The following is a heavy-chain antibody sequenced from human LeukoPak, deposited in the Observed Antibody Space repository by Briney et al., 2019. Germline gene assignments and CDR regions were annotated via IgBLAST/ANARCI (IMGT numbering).Heavy chain of an antibody. CDR1: GYTFTGYY. D-gene: IGHD5-18*01. J-gene: IGHJ4*02. V-gene: IGHV1-2*02. CDR3: ARDVVDTAMVGGY. Sequence: ASVKVSCKASGYTFTGYYMHWVRQAPGQGLEWMGWINPNSGGTNYAQKFQGRVTMTRDTSISTAYMEPSRLRSDDTAVYYCARDVVDTAMVGGYWGQGTLVTVSS. CDR2: INPNSGGT.